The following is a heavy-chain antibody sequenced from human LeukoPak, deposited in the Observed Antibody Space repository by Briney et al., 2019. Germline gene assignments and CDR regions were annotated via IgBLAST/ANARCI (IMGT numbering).Heavy chain of an antibody. V-gene: IGHV4-39*07. CDR3: ARRGKTYGYADY. D-gene: IGHD5-12*01. J-gene: IGHJ4*02. CDR1: GGSISSSSYY. CDR2: IYYSGST. Sequence: SETLSLTCTVSGGSISSSSYYWGWIRQPPGKGLEWIGSIYYSGSTYYNPSLKSRVAISVDTSKNQFSLKVSSVTAADTAVYYCARRGKTYGYADYWGQGTLVTVSS.